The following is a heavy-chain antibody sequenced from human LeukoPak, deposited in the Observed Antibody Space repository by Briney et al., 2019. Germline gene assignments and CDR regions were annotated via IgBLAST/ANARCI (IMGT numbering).Heavy chain of an antibody. Sequence: GGSLRLSCAASGFTSSSYGMHWVRQAPGKGLEWVAGIWYDGSNKYYADSVKGRFTISRDNSKNTLYLQMNSLRAEDTAVYYCAKDPNYGSGSYYGYWGQGTLVTVSS. CDR1: GFTSSSYG. J-gene: IGHJ4*02. D-gene: IGHD3-10*01. CDR2: IWYDGSNK. V-gene: IGHV3-33*06. CDR3: AKDPNYGSGSYYGY.